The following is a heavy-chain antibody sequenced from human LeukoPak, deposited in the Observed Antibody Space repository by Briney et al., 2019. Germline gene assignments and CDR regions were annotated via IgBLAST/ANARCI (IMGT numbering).Heavy chain of an antibody. CDR2: IRGSGDRT. CDR3: AKDSKIVEATFRSYHYMDV. V-gene: IGHV3-23*01. J-gene: IGHJ6*03. CDR1: GYTFSSYA. Sequence: GESLRLSCAASGYTFSSYAMSWVRQAPGKGLEWVSAIRGSGDRTHYADSVKGRFTISRDNSKNTLYLQMNSLRAEDTAVYYCAKDSKIVEATFRSYHYMDVWGKGTAVTVSS. D-gene: IGHD3-16*02.